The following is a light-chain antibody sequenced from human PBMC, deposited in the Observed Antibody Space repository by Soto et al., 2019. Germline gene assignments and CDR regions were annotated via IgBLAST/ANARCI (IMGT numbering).Light chain of an antibody. V-gene: IGKV3-11*01. CDR2: DAS. J-gene: IGKJ5*01. CDR1: QSVGSN. Sequence: EIVLTQSPGTLSLSPGDRATLSCRASQSVGSNLAWYQHKPGQPPRLLIYDASKRATGIPTRFSGSGSGTDFTLTISSLQPEDFAVYYCQQRSNWPDAFGQGTRLEI. CDR3: QQRSNWPDA.